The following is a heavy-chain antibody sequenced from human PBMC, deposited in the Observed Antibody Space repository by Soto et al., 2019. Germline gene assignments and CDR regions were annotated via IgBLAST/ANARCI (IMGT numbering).Heavy chain of an antibody. CDR1: GGSIINNRYY. V-gene: IGHV4-30-4*08. Sequence: SEPLSLTCTVSGGSIINNRYYWNFIPKSPGKGLESIRYIYYSGGTYYSPSLDRRLTISVDTSKNQFSRRLTSVTAADTAVYYCPRASVIGVSGSFDVWGRGTLVTVSS. CDR3: PRASVIGVSGSFDV. J-gene: IGHJ2*01. D-gene: IGHD3-22*01. CDR2: IYYSGGT.